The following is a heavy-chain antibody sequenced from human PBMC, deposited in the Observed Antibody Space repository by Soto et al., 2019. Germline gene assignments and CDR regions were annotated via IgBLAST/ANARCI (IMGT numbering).Heavy chain of an antibody. CDR1: EFTFSTYA. V-gene: IGHV3-23*01. Sequence: EVQLLESGGGLVQPGGSLTLSCAASEFTFSTYAMTWVRLVPGKGLEWVSGISGSGGATYYTDSVKGRFTISRENARNPLQLQMPRLRAEDTGIYYGAKDQTGVSVRGWLLCSTGTDVWGRGTTVTFSS. CDR2: ISGSGGAT. CDR3: AKDQTGVSVRGWLLCSTGTDV. J-gene: IGHJ6*04. D-gene: IGHD6-19*01.